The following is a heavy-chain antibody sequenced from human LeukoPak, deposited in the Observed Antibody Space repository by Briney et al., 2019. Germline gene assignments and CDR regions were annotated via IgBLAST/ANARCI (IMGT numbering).Heavy chain of an antibody. D-gene: IGHD6-13*01. J-gene: IGHJ5*02. Sequence: SETLSLTCAVYGGSFSGYYWSWIRQPPGKGLEWIGEINHSGSTNYNPSPKSRATISVDTSKNQFSLKLSSVTAADTAVYYCARGSFTRAAAAYNWFDPWGQGTLVTVSS. CDR1: GGSFSGYY. CDR3: ARGSFTRAAAAYNWFDP. CDR2: INHSGST. V-gene: IGHV4-34*01.